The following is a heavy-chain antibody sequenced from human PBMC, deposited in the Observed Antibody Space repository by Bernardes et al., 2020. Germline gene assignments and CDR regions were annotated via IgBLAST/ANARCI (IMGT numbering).Heavy chain of an antibody. Sequence: SVKVSCKASGGTFSSYAISWVRQAPGQGLEWMGGIIPIFGTANYAQKFQGRVTITADKSTSTAYMELSSLRSEDTAVYYCARDGSRAGYYYYYYGMDVWGKGTTVTVSS. V-gene: IGHV1-69*06. J-gene: IGHJ6*04. CDR1: GGTFSSYA. CDR3: ARDGSRAGYYYYYYGMDV. CDR2: IIPIFGTA.